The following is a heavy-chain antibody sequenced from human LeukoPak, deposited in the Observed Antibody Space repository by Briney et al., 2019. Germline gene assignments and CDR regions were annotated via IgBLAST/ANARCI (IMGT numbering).Heavy chain of an antibody. Sequence: ASVKVSCKASGYTFAGYYIHWVRQAPGQGLEWMGRINPNSGGTKYTQKFQDRVTMTRDTFISTAYMELRRLRYEDTAVYYCARVYGGNYYGSGSYSVWGQGTLVTVSS. J-gene: IGHJ4*02. CDR2: INPNSGGT. CDR3: ARVYGGNYYGSGSYSV. V-gene: IGHV1-2*06. CDR1: GYTFAGYY. D-gene: IGHD3-10*01.